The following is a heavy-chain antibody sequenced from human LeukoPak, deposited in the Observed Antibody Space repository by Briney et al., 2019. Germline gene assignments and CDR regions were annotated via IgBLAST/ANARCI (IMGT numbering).Heavy chain of an antibody. Sequence: SETLSLTCAVSGGSITSSKYFWGWLRQPPGKELELIGIISYSGSTDYNPSLKSRVTISTDTSKNQFSLKLTSVTAADTAVYYCAGLGVMVLVYQFEYWGRGTPVTVSS. CDR1: GGSITSSKYF. J-gene: IGHJ4*02. CDR3: AGLGVMVLVYQFEY. CDR2: ISYSGST. D-gene: IGHD2-8*01. V-gene: IGHV4-39*07.